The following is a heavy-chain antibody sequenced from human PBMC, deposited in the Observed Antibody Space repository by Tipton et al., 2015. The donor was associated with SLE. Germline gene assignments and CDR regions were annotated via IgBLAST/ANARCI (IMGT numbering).Heavy chain of an antibody. CDR1: GGSISSGSYY. CDR2: IYTSGST. D-gene: IGHD3-22*01. CDR3: ARAPRYYYDSSYFDY. V-gene: IGHV4-61*02. Sequence: TLSLTCTASGGSISSGSYYWSWIRQPAGKGLEWIGRIYTSGSTNYNPSLKSRVTISVDTSKNQFSLKLSSVTAADTAVYYCARAPRYYYDSSYFDYWGQGTLVTVSS. J-gene: IGHJ4*02.